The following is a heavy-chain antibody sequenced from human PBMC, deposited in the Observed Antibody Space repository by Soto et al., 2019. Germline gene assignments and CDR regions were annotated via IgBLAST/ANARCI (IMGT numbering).Heavy chain of an antibody. CDR1: GFTFSNYA. CDR3: ARARGNDWYSDY. V-gene: IGHV3-23*01. J-gene: IGHJ4*02. CDR2: LPERGSSP. D-gene: IGHD2-21*02. Sequence: GSLRLSCAASGFTFSNYAMSWVRQAPGKGLEWISALPERGSSPYYADSVKGRFTISKDSADNSLILQMTSLRAEDTAVYHCARARGNDWYSDYWGQGTLVTVSS.